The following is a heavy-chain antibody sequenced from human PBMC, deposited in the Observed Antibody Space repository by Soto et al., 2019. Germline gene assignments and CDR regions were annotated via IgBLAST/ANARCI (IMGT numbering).Heavy chain of an antibody. Sequence: EVQLVESGGGLVQPGGSLKLSCAASGFTFSGSAMHWVRQASGKGLEWVGRIRSKANSYATAYAASVKGRFTISRDDSKNTAYLQMNSLKTEDTAVYYCTRPDFGYCSSTSCHRGDYWGQGTLVTVSS. V-gene: IGHV3-73*01. CDR3: TRPDFGYCSSTSCHRGDY. D-gene: IGHD2-2*03. J-gene: IGHJ4*02. CDR1: GFTFSGSA. CDR2: IRSKANSYAT.